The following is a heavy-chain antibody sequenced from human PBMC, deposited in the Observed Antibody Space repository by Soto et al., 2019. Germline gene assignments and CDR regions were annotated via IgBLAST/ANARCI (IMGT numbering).Heavy chain of an antibody. CDR1: MLTFNSSG. V-gene: IGHV3-33*01. CDR3: ARDLEVATDYYYYGMGV. D-gene: IGHD5-12*01. CDR2: KWYDGSNK. Sequence: HHGGSIRLSCAASMLTFNSSGMHWSRKNTGKGLEKGTVKWYDGSNKYYADSVKGRFTISRDNSKNTLYLQMNSLRAEDTAVYYCARDLEVATDYYYYGMGVWCQGTTVTVSS. J-gene: IGHJ6*02.